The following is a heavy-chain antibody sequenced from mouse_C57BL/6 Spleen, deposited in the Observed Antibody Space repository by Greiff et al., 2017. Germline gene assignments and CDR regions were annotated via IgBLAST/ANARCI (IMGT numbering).Heavy chain of an antibody. D-gene: IGHD1-1*01. V-gene: IGHV1-76*01. J-gene: IGHJ2*01. Sequence: QVQLQQSGAELVRPGASVKLSCKASGYTFTDYYINWVKQRPGQGLEWIARIYTGSGNTYYNEKFKGKGTLTAEKSSSTAYMQLSSLTSEDSAVYFCARLDYYGSRDYWGQGTTLTVSS. CDR2: IYTGSGNT. CDR1: GYTFTDYY. CDR3: ARLDYYGSRDY.